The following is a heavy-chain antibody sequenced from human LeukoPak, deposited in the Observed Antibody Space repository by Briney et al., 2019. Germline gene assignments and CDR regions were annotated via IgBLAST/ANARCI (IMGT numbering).Heavy chain of an antibody. CDR2: ISSNGGST. D-gene: IGHD6-19*01. CDR3: ARDGEPGIAVAGPDY. V-gene: IGHV3-64*01. J-gene: IGHJ4*02. CDR1: GFTFSSYA. Sequence: PGGSLRLSCAASGFTFSSYAMHWVRQAPRKGLEYVSAISSNGGSTYYANSVKGRFTISRDNSKNTLYLQMGSLRAEDMAVYYCARDGEPGIAVAGPDYWGQGTLVTVSS.